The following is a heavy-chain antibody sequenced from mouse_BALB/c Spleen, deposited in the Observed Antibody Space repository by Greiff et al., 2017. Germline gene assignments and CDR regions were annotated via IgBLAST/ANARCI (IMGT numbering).Heavy chain of an antibody. J-gene: IGHJ2*01. D-gene: IGHD1-1*01. CDR1: GFNIKDPY. V-gene: IGHV14-3*02. CDR2: IDPANGNT. CDR3: ARWPYWTVADY. Sequence: EVQLQQSGAELVKPGASVKLSCTASGFNIKDPYMHWVKQRPEQGLEWIGRIDPANGNTKYDPKFQGKATITADTSSNTAYLQLSSLTSEDTAVYYCARWPYWTVADYWGQGTTLTVSS.